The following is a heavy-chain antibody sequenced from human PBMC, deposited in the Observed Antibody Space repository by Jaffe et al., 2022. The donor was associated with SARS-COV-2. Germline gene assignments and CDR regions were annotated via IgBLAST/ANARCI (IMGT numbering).Heavy chain of an antibody. CDR2: INPNSGDT. Sequence: QVQLVQSGAEVKKPGASVKVSCKASGYIFTGYYIHWVRQAPGQGLEWMGWINPNSGDTNYAQKFQGRVTMTRDTSISTVYMEVTRLTSDDTAVYYCARLDIAVGGRWGQGTLVTVSS. V-gene: IGHV1-2*02. CDR1: GYIFTGYY. CDR3: ARLDIAVGGR. D-gene: IGHD2-2*03. J-gene: IGHJ4*02.